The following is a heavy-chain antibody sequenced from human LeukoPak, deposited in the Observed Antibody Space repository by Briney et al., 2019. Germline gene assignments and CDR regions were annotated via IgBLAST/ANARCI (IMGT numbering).Heavy chain of an antibody. CDR1: GYTFTGYY. V-gene: IGHV1-2*04. J-gene: IGHJ3*02. CDR2: INPNSGGT. CDR3: ARAVLLWFGEPDHGAFDI. D-gene: IGHD3-10*01. Sequence: GASVKVSCKASGYTFTGYYMHWVRQAPGQGLEWMGWINPNSGGTNYAQKFQGWVTMTRDTSISTAYMELSRLRSDDTAVYYCARAVLLWFGEPDHGAFDIWGQGTMVTVSS.